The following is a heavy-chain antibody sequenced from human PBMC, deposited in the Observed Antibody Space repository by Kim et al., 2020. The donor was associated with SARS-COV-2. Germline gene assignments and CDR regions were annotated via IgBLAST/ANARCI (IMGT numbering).Heavy chain of an antibody. V-gene: IGHV4-34*01. CDR2: INHSGST. D-gene: IGHD3-3*01. Sequence: SETLSLTCAVYGGSFSGYYWSWIRQPPGKGLEWIGEINHSGSTNYNPSLKSRVTISVDTSKNQFSLKLSSVTAADTAVYYCARGRCHDFWSGYSLVCGMDVWGQGTTVTVSS. CDR1: GGSFSGYY. CDR3: ARGRCHDFWSGYSLVCGMDV. J-gene: IGHJ6*02.